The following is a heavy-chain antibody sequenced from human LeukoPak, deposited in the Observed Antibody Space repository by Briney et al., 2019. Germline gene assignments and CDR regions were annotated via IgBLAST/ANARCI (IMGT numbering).Heavy chain of an antibody. V-gene: IGHV4-39*02. D-gene: IGHD6-19*01. CDR2: IYYSGST. Sequence: SETLSLTCTVSGGSISSSSYYWGWIRQPPGKGLEWIGSIYYSGSTYYNPSLKSRVTISVDTSKNQLSLKLSSVTAADTAVYYCAREPGATGYSSFHYWGQGTLVTVSS. CDR1: GGSISSSSYY. J-gene: IGHJ4*02. CDR3: AREPGATGYSSFHY.